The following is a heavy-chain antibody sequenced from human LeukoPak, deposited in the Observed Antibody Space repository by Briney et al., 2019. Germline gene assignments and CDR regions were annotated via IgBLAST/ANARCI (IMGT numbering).Heavy chain of an antibody. J-gene: IGHJ5*02. V-gene: IGHV1-8*01. D-gene: IGHD3-16*01. CDR3: ARVRWGANWFDP. Sequence: ASVKVSCKASGYTFTSYDINWVRQATGQGLEWMGWMNPNSGNTGYAQKFQGRVTMTRNTSISTAYMELSSLRSEDTAVYYCARVRWGANWFDPWGQGTLVTVSS. CDR2: MNPNSGNT. CDR1: GYTFTSYD.